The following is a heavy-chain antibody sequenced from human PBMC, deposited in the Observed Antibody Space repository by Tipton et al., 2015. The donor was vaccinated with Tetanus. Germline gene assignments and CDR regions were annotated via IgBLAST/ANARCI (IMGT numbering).Heavy chain of an antibody. CDR2: IRGDGTDK. CDR3: ARHNYYRYDY. Sequence: SLRLSCAASGFAFSSHWMTWVRQTPGKGLEWVAYIRGDGTDKFFLDSVKGRFTISRDNAKDSLYLQMNSLRAEDTAVYYCARHNYYRYDYWGQGTLVTVSS. J-gene: IGHJ4*02. CDR1: GFAFSSHW. V-gene: IGHV3-7*01. D-gene: IGHD3-22*01.